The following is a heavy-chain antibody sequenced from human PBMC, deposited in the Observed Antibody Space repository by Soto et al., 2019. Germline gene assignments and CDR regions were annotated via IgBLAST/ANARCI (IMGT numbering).Heavy chain of an antibody. J-gene: IGHJ1*01. D-gene: IGHD1-26*01. CDR2: IIPIFGTA. Sequence: GASVKVSCKASGGTFSSYAISWVRQAPGQGLEWMGGIIPIFGTANYAQKFQGRVTITADESTSTAYMELSSLRSEDTAVYYCARGGGSYIVTEYFQHWGQGTLVTVSS. CDR3: ARGGGSYIVTEYFQH. CDR1: GGTFSSYA. V-gene: IGHV1-69*13.